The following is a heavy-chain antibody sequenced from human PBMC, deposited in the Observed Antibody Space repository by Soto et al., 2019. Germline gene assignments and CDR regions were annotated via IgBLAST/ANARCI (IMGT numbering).Heavy chain of an antibody. D-gene: IGHD2-2*01. Sequence: EVQLLESGGGLVQPGGSLRLSCAASGFTFSSYAMSWVRQAPGKGLEWVSAISGSGGSTYYADSVKGRFTISRDNSKNTLYLQMNSLRAEDTAVYYCAKGGTILGYCSSTSCDYWGQGTLVTVSS. J-gene: IGHJ4*02. CDR1: GFTFSSYA. V-gene: IGHV3-23*01. CDR2: ISGSGGST. CDR3: AKGGTILGYCSSTSCDY.